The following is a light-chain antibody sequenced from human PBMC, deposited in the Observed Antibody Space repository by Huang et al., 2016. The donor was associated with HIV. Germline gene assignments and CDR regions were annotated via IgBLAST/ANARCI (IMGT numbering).Light chain of an antibody. J-gene: IGKJ3*01. CDR2: DAS. CDR1: HDLNTY. CDR3: QQLSAYPLS. Sequence: QLTQSPSSLSASIGDRVTIACRASHDLNTYLAWYQQQPGRAPKLLIYDASTLQTGVPSRFRGFGSGTAFSLTITSLQPDDFAVYYCQQLSAYPLSFGPGTTVD. V-gene: IGKV1-9*01.